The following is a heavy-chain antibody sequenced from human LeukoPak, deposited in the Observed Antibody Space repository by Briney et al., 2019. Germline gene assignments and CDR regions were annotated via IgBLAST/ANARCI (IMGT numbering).Heavy chain of an antibody. CDR2: ISGSDGST. CDR3: VKYGADV. D-gene: IGHD3-10*01. V-gene: IGHV3-23*01. J-gene: IGHJ6*02. CDR1: RFTFSTYA. Sequence: GGSLRLSCAASRFTFSTYAMSWVRQPPGKGLEWVSAISGSDGSTYYADSVKGRFTISRDNSKNTLYLQMNSLRAEDTAVYYCVKYGADVWGQGTTVTISS.